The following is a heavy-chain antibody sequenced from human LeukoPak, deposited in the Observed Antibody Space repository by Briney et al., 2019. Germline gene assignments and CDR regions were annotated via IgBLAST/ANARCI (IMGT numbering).Heavy chain of an antibody. D-gene: IGHD2-2*01. CDR3: ARSRRYCSSTSCYAGAFDI. CDR2: IGTAGDT. V-gene: IGHV3-13*01. Sequence: GVSLRLSCAASGFTFSGYDMHWVRQATGKGLEWVSAIGTAGDTYYPGSVKGRFTISRENAKNSLYLQMNSLRAGDAAVYYCARSRRYCSSTSCYAGAFDIWGQGTMVTVSS. J-gene: IGHJ3*02. CDR1: GFTFSGYD.